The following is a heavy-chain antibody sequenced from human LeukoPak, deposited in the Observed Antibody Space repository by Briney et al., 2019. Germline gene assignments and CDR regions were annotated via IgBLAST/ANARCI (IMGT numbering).Heavy chain of an antibody. Sequence: GGSLRLSCAASGFTFSSYGMHWVRQAPGKGLEWVGFIRSKAYGGTTEYAASVKGRFTISRDDSKSIAYLQMNSLKTEDTAVYYCTTHRSKYYYDSSGYWRYYFDYWGQGTLVTVSS. CDR3: TTHRSKYYYDSSGYWRYYFDY. CDR1: GFTFSSYG. V-gene: IGHV3-49*04. D-gene: IGHD3-22*01. J-gene: IGHJ4*02. CDR2: IRSKAYGGTT.